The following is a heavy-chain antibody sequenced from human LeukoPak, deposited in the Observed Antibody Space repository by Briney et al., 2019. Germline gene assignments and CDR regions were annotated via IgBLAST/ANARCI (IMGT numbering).Heavy chain of an antibody. CDR3: ARDHTMVRGVTKGDYFDY. J-gene: IGHJ4*02. CDR1: GYTFTSYG. CDR2: ISAYNGNT. Sequence: GASVKVSCKSSGYTFTSYGISWVRQAPGQGLEWMGWISAYNGNTNYAQKLQGRVTMTTDTSTSTAYMELSRLRSNDTAVYYCARDHTMVRGVTKGDYFDYWGQGTLVTVSS. V-gene: IGHV1-18*01. D-gene: IGHD3-10*01.